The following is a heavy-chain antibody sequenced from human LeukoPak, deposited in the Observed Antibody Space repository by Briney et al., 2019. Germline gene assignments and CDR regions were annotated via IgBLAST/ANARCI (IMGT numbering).Heavy chain of an antibody. J-gene: IGHJ4*02. CDR2: ISGDGART. Sequence: PGGSLRLSCAASGFSFNNYVMSWVRQAPGKGLEWVSAISGDGARTYYADSVKGRYTISRDNSKNTLDLQMNSLRAEDTAICYCAKTVVVITFRFDSWGQGSLVNVSS. D-gene: IGHD2-21*01. CDR1: GFSFNNYV. V-gene: IGHV3-23*01. CDR3: AKTVVVITFRFDS.